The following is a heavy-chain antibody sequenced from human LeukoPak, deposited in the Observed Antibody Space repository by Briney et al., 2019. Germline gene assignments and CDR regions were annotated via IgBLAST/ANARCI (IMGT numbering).Heavy chain of an antibody. CDR3: ATAGGDGSRMGFDP. Sequence: GGSLRLSCVDSGFTFSRYWMHWVRQTPGKGLVWVSCISADGSVTRYADSVKGRFTISRDNTKSTLYLQMHSLRAEDTAVYYCATAGGDGSRMGFDPWGQGTLVTVSS. CDR1: GFTFSRYW. V-gene: IGHV3-74*01. D-gene: IGHD2-15*01. CDR2: ISADGSVT. J-gene: IGHJ5*02.